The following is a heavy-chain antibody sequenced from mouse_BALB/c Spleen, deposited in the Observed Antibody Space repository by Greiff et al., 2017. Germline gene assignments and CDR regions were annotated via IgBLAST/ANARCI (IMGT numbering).Heavy chain of an antibody. CDR2: ISYDGSN. J-gene: IGHJ4*01. Sequence: DVQLQESGPGLVKPSQSLSLTCSVTGYSITSGYYWNWIRQFPGNKLEWMGYISYDGSNNYNPSLKNRISITRDTSKNQFFLKLNSVTTEDTATYYCARVLIYYGNYDDAMDYWGQGTSVTVSS. V-gene: IGHV3-6*02. CDR3: ARVLIYYGNYDDAMDY. D-gene: IGHD2-1*01. CDR1: GYSITSGYY.